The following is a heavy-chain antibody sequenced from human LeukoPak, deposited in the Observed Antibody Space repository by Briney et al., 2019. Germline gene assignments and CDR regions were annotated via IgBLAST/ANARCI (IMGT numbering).Heavy chain of an antibody. Sequence: ASVTVSCTASGGTFSSYAISWVRQAPGQGLEWMGGIIPIFGTANYAQKFQGRVTITADESTSTAYMELSSLRSEDTAVYYCARVYGSYGYPNYYYYGMDVWGQGTTVTVSS. CDR3: ARVYGSYGYPNYYYYGMDV. CDR2: IIPIFGTA. V-gene: IGHV1-69*13. J-gene: IGHJ6*02. CDR1: GGTFSSYA. D-gene: IGHD5-18*01.